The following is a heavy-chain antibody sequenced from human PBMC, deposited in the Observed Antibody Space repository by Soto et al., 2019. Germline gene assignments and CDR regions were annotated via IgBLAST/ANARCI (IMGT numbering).Heavy chain of an antibody. CDR1: GFTFRSYA. D-gene: IGHD6-19*01. Sequence: GGSLRLSCAVSGFTFRSYAMSWVRQAPGQGLEWVSGITDGGGDTYYADSVKGRFTISRDNSKDTLYLQVNSLRAEDTAVYYCAKDYLIGVAGSTFFDYWGQGTLVTVSS. CDR3: AKDYLIGVAGSTFFDY. J-gene: IGHJ4*02. V-gene: IGHV3-23*01. CDR2: ITDGGGDT.